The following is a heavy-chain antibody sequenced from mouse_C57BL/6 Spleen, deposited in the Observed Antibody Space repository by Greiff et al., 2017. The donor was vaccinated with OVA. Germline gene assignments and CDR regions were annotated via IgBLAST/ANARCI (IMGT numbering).Heavy chain of an antibody. CDR1: GFSLTSYG. Sequence: QVQLQQSGPGLVQPSQSLSITCTVSGFSLTSYGVHWVPQSPGQGLAWLGVIWSGGSTDYNAAFMSSLSIPTANSKSQVFLKMNSLQADDTAIYYCAKAEGYSSADAMDYWGQGTSVTVSS. D-gene: IGHD1-1*01. CDR3: AKAEGYSSADAMDY. J-gene: IGHJ4*01. V-gene: IGHV2-5*01. CDR2: IWSGGST.